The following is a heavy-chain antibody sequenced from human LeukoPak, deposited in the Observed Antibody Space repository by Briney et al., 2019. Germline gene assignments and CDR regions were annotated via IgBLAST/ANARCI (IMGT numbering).Heavy chain of an antibody. Sequence: SETLSLTCAVYSGSFSGYYWSWIRQPPGKGLEWIGEINHSGSTNYNPSLKSRVTISVDTSKNQFSLKLSSVTAADTAVYYCARGRLRFHTYSRTNWFDPWGQGTLVTVSS. D-gene: IGHD6-13*01. J-gene: IGHJ5*02. CDR1: SGSFSGYY. V-gene: IGHV4-34*01. CDR3: ARGRLRFHTYSRTNWFDP. CDR2: INHSGST.